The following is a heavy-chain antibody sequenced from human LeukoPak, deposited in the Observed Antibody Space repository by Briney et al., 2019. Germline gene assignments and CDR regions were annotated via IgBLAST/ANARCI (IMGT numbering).Heavy chain of an antibody. V-gene: IGHV4-39*01. D-gene: IGHD2-2*01. CDR2: VDYSGST. Sequence: PSETLSLTCTVSGGSISTSSYYWGWIRQPPGKGLEWIGSVDYSGSTYHNPSLKSRVTMSVDTSKNQFSLKLNSVTAADTGVYYCARQGNCSSTTCRDSYGMDVWGRGTRVTVSS. CDR3: ARQGNCSSTTCRDSYGMDV. J-gene: IGHJ6*02. CDR1: GGSISTSSYY.